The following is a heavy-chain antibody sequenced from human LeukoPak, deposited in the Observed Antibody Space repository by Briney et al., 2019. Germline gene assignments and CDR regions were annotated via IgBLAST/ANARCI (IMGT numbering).Heavy chain of an antibody. D-gene: IGHD3-16*01. J-gene: IGHJ4*02. CDR3: ARGVWASWRSDDGY. Sequence: SETLSLTCTVSGYSISSGYYWGWIRQPPGKGLEWIASIYYSGSTYYNPSLKSRVTISVDTSKNQFSLKLSSVTAADTAVYYCARGVWASWRSDDGYWGQGTLVTVSS. CDR2: IYYSGST. V-gene: IGHV4-38-2*02. CDR1: GYSISSGYY.